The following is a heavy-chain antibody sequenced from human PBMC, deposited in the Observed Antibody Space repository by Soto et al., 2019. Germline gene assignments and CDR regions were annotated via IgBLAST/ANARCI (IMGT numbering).Heavy chain of an antibody. Sequence: SVKVSCKASGGTFSSYTISWVRQAPGQGLEWMGRIIPIPGIANYAQKFQGRVTITADKSTSTAYMELSSLRSEDTAVYYCARENPYCSSTSCLYYYYYYYMDVWGKGTTVTVSS. J-gene: IGHJ6*03. CDR2: IIPIPGIA. CDR3: ARENPYCSSTSCLYYYYYYYMDV. D-gene: IGHD2-2*01. CDR1: GGTFSSYT. V-gene: IGHV1-69*04.